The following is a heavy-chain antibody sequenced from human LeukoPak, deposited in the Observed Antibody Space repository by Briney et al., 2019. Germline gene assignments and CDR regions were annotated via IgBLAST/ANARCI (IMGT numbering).Heavy chain of an antibody. CDR3: ARDSAIAVAGPDYFFDY. Sequence: GGSPRLSCAASGFTFSSYGMHWVRQAPGKGLEWVAVIWYDGSNKYYADSVKDRFTISRDNSKNTLYLQMNSLRAEDTAVYYCARDSAIAVAGPDYFFDYWGQGTLVTVSS. D-gene: IGHD6-19*01. CDR1: GFTFSSYG. V-gene: IGHV3-33*01. J-gene: IGHJ4*02. CDR2: IWYDGSNK.